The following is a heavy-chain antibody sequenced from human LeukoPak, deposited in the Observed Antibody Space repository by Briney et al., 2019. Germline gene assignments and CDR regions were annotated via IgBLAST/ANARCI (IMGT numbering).Heavy chain of an antibody. D-gene: IGHD6-6*01. J-gene: IGHJ4*02. Sequence: SETLSLTCTASGGSISSGGYYWSWIRQHPGKGLEWIGYIYYSGSTYYNPSLKSRVTISVDTSKNQFSLKLSSVTAADTAVYYCARAEYSSSPFDYWGQGTLVTVSS. CDR3: ARAEYSSSPFDY. CDR1: GGSISSGGYY. V-gene: IGHV4-31*03. CDR2: IYYSGST.